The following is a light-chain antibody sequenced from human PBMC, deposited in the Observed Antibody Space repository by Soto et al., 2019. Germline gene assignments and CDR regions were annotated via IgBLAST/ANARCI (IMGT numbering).Light chain of an antibody. J-gene: IGLJ1*01. CDR3: QSYDSTLGARYV. CDR1: SSNIGADYD. Sequence: QSVLTQPPSVSGAPGQRVTISCTGSSSNIGADYDVHWYQQRPGTAPKLLIFGNINRPSGVPDRFSGSKSGTSASLAITGLQAEDEGDYYCQSYDSTLGARYVFGTGTQLTVL. CDR2: GNI. V-gene: IGLV1-40*01.